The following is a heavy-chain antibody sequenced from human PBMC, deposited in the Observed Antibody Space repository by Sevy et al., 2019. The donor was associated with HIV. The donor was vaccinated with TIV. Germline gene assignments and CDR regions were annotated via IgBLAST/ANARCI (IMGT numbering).Heavy chain of an antibody. CDR3: ASDLPATIFGVLIFDPQSYYAIDV. V-gene: IGHV3-30*03. Sequence: GGSLRLSCAASGFTFSSYSMNWVRQAPGKGLEWVALISSDGSNEYYGDSVKGRFTISRDTFKSTVFLQMNSLRPEDTAVYYSASDLPATIFGVLIFDPQSYYAIDVWGQGTPVTVSS. J-gene: IGHJ6*02. CDR1: GFTFSSYS. D-gene: IGHD3-3*01. CDR2: ISSDGSNE.